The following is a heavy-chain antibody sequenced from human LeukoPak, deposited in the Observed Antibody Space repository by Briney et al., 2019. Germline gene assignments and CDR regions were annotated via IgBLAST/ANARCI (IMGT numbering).Heavy chain of an antibody. CDR1: GFSISNYP. Sequence: GGSLRLSCAASGFSISNYPMTWVRQAPGKGLEWVSAIGSDGKTYYAYSVKGRFTISRDNSKNTLYLQMNSLRAEDTAVYHCARQADRSGWWNDYWGQGALVAVSS. CDR2: IGSDGKT. D-gene: IGHD6-19*01. CDR3: ARQADRSGWWNDY. J-gene: IGHJ4*02. V-gene: IGHV3-23*01.